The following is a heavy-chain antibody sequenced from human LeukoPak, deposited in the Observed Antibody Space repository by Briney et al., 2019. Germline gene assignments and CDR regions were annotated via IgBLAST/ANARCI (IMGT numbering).Heavy chain of an antibody. CDR3: ARDPRPGDDDYYYYMDV. J-gene: IGHJ6*03. V-gene: IGHV1-69*13. D-gene: IGHD7-27*01. CDR1: GGTFSSYA. Sequence: SVKVSCKASGGTFSSYAISWVRQAPGQGLEWMGGIIPIFSTANYAQKFQGRVTITADESTSTAYMELSSLRSEDTAVYYCARDPRPGDDDYYYYMDVWGKGTTVTVSS. CDR2: IIPIFSTA.